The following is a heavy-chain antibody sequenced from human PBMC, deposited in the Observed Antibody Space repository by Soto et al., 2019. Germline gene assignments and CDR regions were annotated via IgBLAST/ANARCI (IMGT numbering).Heavy chain of an antibody. CDR1: GYTFTTYA. D-gene: IGHD6-6*01. CDR3: ARDRLHTSSSITFDY. J-gene: IGHJ4*02. CDR2: ISTYSGKT. Sequence: QVQLVQSGAEVKKPGASVKVSCKASGYTFTTYAISWVRQAPGRGLEWMGWISTYSGKTDYAQSLQGRVTMTTDTSTNTAYMELRSLRSDDTAVYYCARDRLHTSSSITFDYWGQGALVTVSS. V-gene: IGHV1-18*01.